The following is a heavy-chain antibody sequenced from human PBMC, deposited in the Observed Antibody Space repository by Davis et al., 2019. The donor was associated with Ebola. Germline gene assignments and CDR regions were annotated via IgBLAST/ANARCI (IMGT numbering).Heavy chain of an antibody. CDR2: IFYSGSS. D-gene: IGHD3-16*01. V-gene: IGHV4-59*12. J-gene: IGHJ4*02. Sequence: MPSETLSLTCTVSGGSISDYYWSWIRQSPGKGLEWIGNIFYSGSSPYSGSTNYHSSLKSRIFISVDTSKNQFSLKLNSVTAADTAVYYCARVGAATGGELDYWGQGALVTVSS. CDR3: ARVGAATGGELDY. CDR1: GGSISDYY.